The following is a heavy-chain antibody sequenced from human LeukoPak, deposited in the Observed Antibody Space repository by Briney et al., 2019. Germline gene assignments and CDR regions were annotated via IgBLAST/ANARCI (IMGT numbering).Heavy chain of an antibody. CDR1: GDVFTIDG. D-gene: IGHD1-26*01. Sequence: ASVKVSCKASGDVFTIDGITWVRQAPGQGLEWLGWISPHNGQTLYAHEVQDRVIMTTDASTTTAYMELRSLRSDDTAVYYCAKTREHDLDDLWGQGTLVTVSS. CDR2: ISPHNGQT. V-gene: IGHV1-18*01. J-gene: IGHJ5*02. CDR3: AKTREHDLDDL.